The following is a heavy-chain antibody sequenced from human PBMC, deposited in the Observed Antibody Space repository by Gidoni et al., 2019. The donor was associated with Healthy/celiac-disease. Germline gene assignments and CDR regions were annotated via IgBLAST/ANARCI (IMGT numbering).Heavy chain of an antibody. V-gene: IGHV1-69*04. CDR1: GGTFSSYA. J-gene: IGHJ6*02. CDR2: IIPILGIA. D-gene: IGHD1-26*01. CDR3: ARYSGSSSYYYYGMDV. Sequence: VVKKPGSSVKVSCKASGGTFSSYAISWVRQAPGQGLEWMGRIIPILGIANYAQKFQGRVTITADKSTSTAYMELSSLRSEDTAVYYCARYSGSSSYYYYGMDVWGQGTTVTVSS.